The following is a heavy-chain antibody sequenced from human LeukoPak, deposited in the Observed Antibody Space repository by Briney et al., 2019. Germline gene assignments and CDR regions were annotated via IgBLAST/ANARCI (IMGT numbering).Heavy chain of an antibody. CDR1: GFSFNSHN. V-gene: IGHV3-21*01. CDR2: ISITSIYI. Sequence: GGSLRLSCAASGFSFNSHNMNWVRQAPGKGLEWVSSISITSIYIYYADSLKGRFTISRDNAKNSLILQMNSLRAEDTAVYYCARGRSCSGGVCYLDYWGQGTLVTVSS. D-gene: IGHD2-15*01. J-gene: IGHJ4*01. CDR3: ARGRSCSGGVCYLDY.